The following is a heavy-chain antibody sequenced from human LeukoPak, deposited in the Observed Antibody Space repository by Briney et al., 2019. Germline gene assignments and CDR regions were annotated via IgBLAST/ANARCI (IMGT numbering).Heavy chain of an antibody. Sequence: SVKVSCKASGYTFTSYDINWVRQATGQGLEWMGGIIPIFGTANYAQKFQGRVTITADESTSTAYMELSSLRSEDTAVYYCARRSSAYYYYGMDVWGQGTTVTVSS. CDR2: IIPIFGTA. CDR1: GYTFTSYD. J-gene: IGHJ6*02. D-gene: IGHD6-6*01. V-gene: IGHV1-69*13. CDR3: ARRSSAYYYYGMDV.